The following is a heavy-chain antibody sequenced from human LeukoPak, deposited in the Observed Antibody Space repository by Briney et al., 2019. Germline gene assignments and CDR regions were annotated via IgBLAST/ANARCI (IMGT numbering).Heavy chain of an antibody. V-gene: IGHV4-59*01. CDR2: IYYSGSP. CDR1: GGSISSYY. Sequence: TASETLSLTCTVSGGSISSYYWSWIRQPPGKGLEGIGYIYYSGSPNYNPSLKSRVTISVDTSKNQFPLKLSSVTAADTAVYYCARVRWELLWFGEFLFDYWGQGTLVSVSS. CDR3: ARVRWELLWFGEFLFDY. J-gene: IGHJ4*02. D-gene: IGHD3-10*01.